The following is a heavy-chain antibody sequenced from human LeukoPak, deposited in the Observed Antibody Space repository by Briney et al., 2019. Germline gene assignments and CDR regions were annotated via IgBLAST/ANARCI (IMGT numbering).Heavy chain of an antibody. CDR1: GVSITSYY. V-gene: IGHV4-4*07. J-gene: IGHJ3*02. CDR2: VYTSGST. CDR3: ERDRYSYDSSGDAFDI. D-gene: IGHD3-22*01. Sequence: SETLSLTCTVSGVSITSYYWSWIRQPAGKGLEWIGRVYTSGSTNYNPSLTSRVTMSVDTSKNQFSLKLSSVTAADTAVYYCERDRYSYDSSGDAFDIWGQGTMVTVSS.